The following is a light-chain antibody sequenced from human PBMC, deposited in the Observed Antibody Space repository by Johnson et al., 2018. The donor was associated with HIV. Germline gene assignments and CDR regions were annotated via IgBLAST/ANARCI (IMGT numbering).Light chain of an antibody. CDR1: TSNY. CDR2: ETD. V-gene: IGLV1-51*02. J-gene: IGLJ1*01. CDR3: GTWDSSLSAFYV. Sequence: QSALTQPPSVSAAPGQKVTISCSGGTSNYVSWYQHLPVAAPKLLIYETDKRPSGIPDRFSASKSGTSATLAITGLQTGDEADYYCGTWDSSLSAFYVFGTGTKVTVL.